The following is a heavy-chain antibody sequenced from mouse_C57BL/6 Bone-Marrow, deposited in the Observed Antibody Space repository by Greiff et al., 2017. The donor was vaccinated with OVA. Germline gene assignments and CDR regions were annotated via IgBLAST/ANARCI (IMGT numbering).Heavy chain of an antibody. Sequence: VKLVESGPELVKPGASVKISCKASGYSFTSYYIHWVKQRPGQGLEWIGWIYPGSGNTKYNEKFKGKATLTADTSSSTAYMQLSSLTSEDSAVYYCARRYALAMDYWGQGTSVTVSS. V-gene: IGHV1-66*01. CDR2: IYPGSGNT. CDR3: ARRYALAMDY. CDR1: GYSFTSYY. D-gene: IGHD2-12*01. J-gene: IGHJ4*01.